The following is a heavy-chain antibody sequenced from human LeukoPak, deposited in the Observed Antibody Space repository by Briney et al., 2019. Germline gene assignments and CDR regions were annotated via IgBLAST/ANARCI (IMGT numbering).Heavy chain of an antibody. CDR1: GGSISSYY. CDR3: ARGLGPSGSNSGNPIDY. J-gene: IGHJ4*02. V-gene: IGHV4-59*12. Sequence: SETLSLTCTVSGGSISSYYWSWIRQPPGKGLEWIGYIYYSGSTNYNPSLKSRVTISVDTSKNQFSLKLSSVTAADTAVYYCARGLGPSGSNSGNPIDYWGQGTLVTVSS. CDR2: IYYSGST. D-gene: IGHD4-4*01.